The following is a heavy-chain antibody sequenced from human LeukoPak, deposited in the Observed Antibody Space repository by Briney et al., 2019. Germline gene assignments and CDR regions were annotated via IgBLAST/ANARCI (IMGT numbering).Heavy chain of an antibody. V-gene: IGHV3-23*01. CDR2: ISGSGGST. D-gene: IGHD3-22*01. J-gene: IGHJ6*02. CDR1: GFTFSSYA. Sequence: GGSLRLSCAASGFTFSSYAMSWVRQAPGKGLEWVSAISGSGGSTYYADSVKGRFTISRDNSKNTLYLQMNSLRAEDTAVYYCAKGLYDSSGYYYDYYYGMDVWGQGTTVTVSS. CDR3: AKGLYDSSGYYYDYYYGMDV.